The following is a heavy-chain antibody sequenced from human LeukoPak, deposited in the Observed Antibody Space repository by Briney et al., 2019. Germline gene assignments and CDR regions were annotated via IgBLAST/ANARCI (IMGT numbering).Heavy chain of an antibody. Sequence: PGGSLRLSCAASGFTFSSCSMNWVRQAPGKGLEWVSSISSTSSYIYYADSVKGRFTISRDNAKNSLYLQMNSLRADDTAVYYCARPYGSSWDYYYYGMDVWGQGTTVTVSS. CDR2: ISSTSSYI. V-gene: IGHV3-21*01. D-gene: IGHD6-13*01. CDR1: GFTFSSCS. J-gene: IGHJ6*02. CDR3: ARPYGSSWDYYYYGMDV.